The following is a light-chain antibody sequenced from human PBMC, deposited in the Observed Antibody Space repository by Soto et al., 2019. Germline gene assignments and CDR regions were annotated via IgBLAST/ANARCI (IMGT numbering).Light chain of an antibody. CDR2: XSY. Sequence: DIHLTQSPSTLPASLGDKVTPPXQASDDNNYYFNRYQKKPGKATKLLXXXSYXLAGGVPSSFSDSVSGSDFTFSISNLQPEDVATEFCQHYHLLPPQRTFGQGTRLEIK. CDR3: QHYHLLPPQRT. V-gene: IGKV1-33*01. J-gene: IGKJ5*01. CDR1: DDNNYY.